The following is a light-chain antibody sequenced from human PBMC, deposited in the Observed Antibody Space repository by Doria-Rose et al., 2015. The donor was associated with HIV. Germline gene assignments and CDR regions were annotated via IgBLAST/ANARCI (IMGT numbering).Light chain of an antibody. V-gene: IGKV4-1*01. Sequence: DIRVTQSPESLGMSLGERATLNCKSNQSLLYTSKNYLAWYQQKPGQPPKLLIYWASTRQSGVPARFSGSGSGTDFTLTISSLEAEDVAVYYRQQYYDTPSFGPGTPVDIK. CDR1: QSLLYTSKNY. CDR3: QQYYDTPS. J-gene: IGKJ3*01. CDR2: WAS.